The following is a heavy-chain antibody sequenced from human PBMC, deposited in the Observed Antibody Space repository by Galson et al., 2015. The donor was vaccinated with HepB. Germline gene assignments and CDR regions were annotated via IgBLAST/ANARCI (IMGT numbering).Heavy chain of an antibody. Sequence: SLRLSCAASGFTFSGSAMHWVRQASGKGLEWVGRISSSSSYIYYADSVKGRFTISRDNAKNSLYLQMNSLRAEDTAVYYCARDPDTDGYNWGYYYYHGMDVWGQGTTVTVSS. CDR3: ARDPDTDGYNWGYYYYHGMDV. V-gene: IGHV3-21*05. CDR1: GFTFSGSA. J-gene: IGHJ6*02. D-gene: IGHD5-24*01. CDR2: ISSSSSYI.